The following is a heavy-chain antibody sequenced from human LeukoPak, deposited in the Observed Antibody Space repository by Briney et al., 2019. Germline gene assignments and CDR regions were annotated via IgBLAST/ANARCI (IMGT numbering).Heavy chain of an antibody. Sequence: GGSLRLSCAASGFTFTNYAMSWVRQAPGEGLEWVSAIGGSGGSTSYADSVKGRFTISRDTSKNTLYLQMNSLRAEDTAIYYCVKTNYYDFWSGYQTTFDYWGQGTLVTVSS. CDR2: IGGSGGST. CDR3: VKTNYYDFWSGYQTTFDY. V-gene: IGHV3-23*01. D-gene: IGHD3-3*01. J-gene: IGHJ4*02. CDR1: GFTFTNYA.